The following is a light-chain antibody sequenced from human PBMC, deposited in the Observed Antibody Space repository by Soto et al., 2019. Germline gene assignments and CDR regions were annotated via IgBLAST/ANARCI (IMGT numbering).Light chain of an antibody. Sequence: QSALAQPASVSGSPGQSIAISCTGTSSDVGRYNYVSWFQQHPGKAPKLMIYDVSNRPSGVSDRLSGSKSGNTASLTISGLQAEDEADYYCSSYTSSNTFVFGTGTKLTVL. CDR3: SSYTSSNTFV. V-gene: IGLV2-14*01. CDR1: SSDVGRYNY. CDR2: DVS. J-gene: IGLJ1*01.